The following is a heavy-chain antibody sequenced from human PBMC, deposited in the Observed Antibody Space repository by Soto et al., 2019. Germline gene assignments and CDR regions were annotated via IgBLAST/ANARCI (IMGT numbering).Heavy chain of an antibody. CDR1: GYTFTNYH. J-gene: IGHJ4*02. Sequence: ASVKVSCKTSGYTFTNYHIHWVRQAPEDGLEWMGRINPSGGTTIYAQKFHGRVTMTRDTSTSTVYMELSSLRSEDTAVYYCAREVLIDLNYCDYWGQRALVTV. D-gene: IGHD2-21*01. CDR2: INPSGGTT. CDR3: AREVLIDLNYCDY. V-gene: IGHV1-46*01.